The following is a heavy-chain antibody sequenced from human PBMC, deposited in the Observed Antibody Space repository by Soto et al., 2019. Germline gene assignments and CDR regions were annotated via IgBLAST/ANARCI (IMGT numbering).Heavy chain of an antibody. Sequence: ASVKVSCKASGYTFTSYDINWVRQATGQGLEWMGWMNPNSGNTGYAQKFQGRVTMTRNTSISTAYMELSSLRSEDTAVYYCAREVEYCSSTSCYPWFDPWGQGTLVTVSS. CDR3: AREVEYCSSTSCYPWFDP. CDR1: GYTFTSYD. V-gene: IGHV1-8*01. CDR2: MNPNSGNT. J-gene: IGHJ5*02. D-gene: IGHD2-2*01.